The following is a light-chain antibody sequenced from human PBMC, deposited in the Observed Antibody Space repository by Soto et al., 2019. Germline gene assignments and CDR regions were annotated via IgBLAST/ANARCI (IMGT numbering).Light chain of an antibody. V-gene: IGLV2-14*01. CDR2: EVS. Sequence: QSALTQPASVSGSPGQSITISCTGTSSDVGGYNYVSWYQQHPGKAPKLIIYEVSNRPSGVSNRFSGSKSGSTASLTISGLQAEDEADYYCTSSSSSSNLGVFGGGTKLTVL. CDR1: SSDVGGYNY. CDR3: TSSSSSSNLGV. J-gene: IGLJ2*01.